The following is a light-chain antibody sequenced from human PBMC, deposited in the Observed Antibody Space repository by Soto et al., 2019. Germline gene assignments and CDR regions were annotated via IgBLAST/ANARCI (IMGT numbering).Light chain of an antibody. CDR1: SSDTGVYNY. Sequence: QSVLTQPASVSGSPGQSITFSCTGTSSDTGVYNYVSWYQQHPGKAPKLMIYEVNNRPSGVSNRFSGSKSGNTASLTISGLQAEDEADYYCSSYTTSNTYVFGTGTKVTVL. J-gene: IGLJ1*01. CDR3: SSYTTSNTYV. V-gene: IGLV2-14*01. CDR2: EVN.